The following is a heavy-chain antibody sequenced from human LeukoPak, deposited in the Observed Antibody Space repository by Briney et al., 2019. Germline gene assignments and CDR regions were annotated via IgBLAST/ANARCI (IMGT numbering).Heavy chain of an antibody. CDR1: GGSISSYY. J-gene: IGHJ3*02. D-gene: IGHD1-26*01. CDR3: ARRRRIVGATPGAFDI. Sequence: SETLSLTCTVSGGSISSYYWSWIRQPPGKGLEWIGEINHSGSTNYNPSLKSRVTISVDTSKNQFSLKLSSVTAADTAVYYCARRRRIVGATPGAFDIWGQGTMVTVSS. CDR2: INHSGST. V-gene: IGHV4-34*01.